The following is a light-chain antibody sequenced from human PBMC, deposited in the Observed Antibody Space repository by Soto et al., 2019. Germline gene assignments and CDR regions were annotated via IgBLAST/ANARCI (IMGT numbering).Light chain of an antibody. J-gene: IGLJ7*01. Sequence: QSVLTQPPSASGTPGQRVTISCSGSSSNIGSNYVYWYQQLPGTAPKLLIYRNNQRPSGVPDRFSGSKSGTSASLAISGLGSEDEPDYYCAAWDDSLSGPVFGGGTQLTVL. CDR1: SSNIGSNY. CDR2: RNN. V-gene: IGLV1-47*01. CDR3: AAWDDSLSGPV.